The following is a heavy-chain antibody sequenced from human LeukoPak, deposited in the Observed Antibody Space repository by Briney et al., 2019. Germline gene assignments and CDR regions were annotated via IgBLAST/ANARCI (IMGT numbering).Heavy chain of an antibody. CDR3: ARDGASFDY. D-gene: IGHD4/OR15-4a*01. V-gene: IGHV3-7*01. CDR2: LKGDGSEK. CDR1: GFTFRDYW. J-gene: IGHJ4*02. Sequence: GGSLRLSCAAPGFTFRDYWMSWAPKVPGKGLEWVANLKGDGSEKYYVDSVEGRFTISRDNAKNSVFLQMSSLRAEDTAVYYCARDGASFDYWGQGILVTVSS.